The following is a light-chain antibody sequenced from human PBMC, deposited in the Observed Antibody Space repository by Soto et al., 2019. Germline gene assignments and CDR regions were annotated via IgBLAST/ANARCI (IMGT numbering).Light chain of an antibody. J-gene: IGKJ1*01. V-gene: IGKV3-15*01. CDR3: QQYNNWPRT. CDR1: QSGSSN. CDR2: GAS. Sequence: EIVMTQSPATLSVSPGERATLSCRASQSGSSNLAWYQQKPGQAPTLLIYGASTRATGIPARFSGSGSGTECTLTISSLQSEDFAVYYCQQYNNWPRTFGQGTKVEIK.